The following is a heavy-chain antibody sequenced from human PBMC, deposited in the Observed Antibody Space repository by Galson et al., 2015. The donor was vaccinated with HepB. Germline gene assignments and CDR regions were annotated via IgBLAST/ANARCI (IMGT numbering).Heavy chain of an antibody. CDR1: GFTFSSYA. Sequence: SLRLSCAASGFTFSSYAMSWVRQAPGKGLEWVSSISRGGGGTFHADSVKGRFTISRDNSKNTLYLQMNSLRAEDTAVYYCAKSWTYSTSSGFYAFDVWGQGTMVTVSS. CDR2: ISRGGGGT. V-gene: IGHV3-23*01. J-gene: IGHJ3*01. CDR3: AKSWTYSTSSGFYAFDV. D-gene: IGHD6-6*01.